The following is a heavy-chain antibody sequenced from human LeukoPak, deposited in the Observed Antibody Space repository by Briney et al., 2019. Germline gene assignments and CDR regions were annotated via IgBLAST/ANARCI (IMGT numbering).Heavy chain of an antibody. CDR3: ARDLVPLYGGSAPGY. CDR1: GFTFSSYA. J-gene: IGHJ4*02. CDR2: ISSNGGST. Sequence: GGSLRLSCAASGFTFSSYAMHWVRQAPGKGLEYVSAISSNGGSTYYANSVKGRFTISRDNSKNTLYLQMGSLRAEDMAVYYCARDLVPLYGGSAPGYWGQGTLVTVSS. D-gene: IGHD4-23*01. V-gene: IGHV3-64*01.